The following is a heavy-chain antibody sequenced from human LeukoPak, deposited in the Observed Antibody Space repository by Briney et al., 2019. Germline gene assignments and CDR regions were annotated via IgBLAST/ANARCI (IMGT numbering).Heavy chain of an antibody. Sequence: SETLSLTCTVSGGSISSSSSYWDWIRQPPGKGLEWIGIIYYSGSTYYNLSLKSRVTISVDTSKNQVSLKLSSVTAADTAVYYCARHSTGGYDYCWGQGTLVTVSS. V-gene: IGHV4-39*01. D-gene: IGHD3-3*01. CDR1: GGSISSSSSY. CDR2: IYYSGST. J-gene: IGHJ4*02. CDR3: ARHSTGGYDYC.